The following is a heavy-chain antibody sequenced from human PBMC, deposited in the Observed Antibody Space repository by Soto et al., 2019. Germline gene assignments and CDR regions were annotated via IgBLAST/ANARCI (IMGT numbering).Heavy chain of an antibody. D-gene: IGHD3-22*01. CDR1: GYTLTELS. CDR3: ACVVGYYDSSGYLDP. J-gene: IGHJ5*02. CDR2: FDPEDGET. Sequence: ASVKVSCKVSGYTLTELSMHWVRQAPGKGLEWMGGFDPEDGETIYAQKFQGRVTMTEDTSTDTVYMELSSLRSEDTAVYYCACVVGYYDSSGYLDPWGQGTLVTVSS. V-gene: IGHV1-24*01.